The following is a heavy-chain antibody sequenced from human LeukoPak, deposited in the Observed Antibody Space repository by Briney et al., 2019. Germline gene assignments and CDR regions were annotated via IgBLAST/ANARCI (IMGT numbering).Heavy chain of an antibody. CDR3: AKDLTQKTYEGSPGLDV. J-gene: IGHJ6*04. Sequence: ASVKVSCKVSGYTLTELSMHWVRQAPGKGLEWMGGFDPEDGETIYAQKFQGRVTMTEDTSTDTAYMELSSLRAEDTAVYYCAKDLTQKTYEGSPGLDVWGKGTTVTVSS. CDR1: GYTLTELS. CDR2: FDPEDGET. V-gene: IGHV1-24*01. D-gene: IGHD3-22*01.